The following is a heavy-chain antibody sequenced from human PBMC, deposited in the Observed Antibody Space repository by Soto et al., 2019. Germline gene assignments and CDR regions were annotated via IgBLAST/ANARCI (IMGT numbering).Heavy chain of an antibody. Sequence: QVQLVESGGGVVQPGRSLRLSCAASGFTFSSYGMHWVRQAPGKGLEWVAVISYDGSNKYYADSVKGRFTISRDNSKNTLYLQMNSLRAEDTAVYYCAKGLAARFDPWGQGTLVTVSS. J-gene: IGHJ5*02. CDR1: GFTFSSYG. CDR3: AKGLAARFDP. CDR2: ISYDGSNK. D-gene: IGHD6-6*01. V-gene: IGHV3-30*18.